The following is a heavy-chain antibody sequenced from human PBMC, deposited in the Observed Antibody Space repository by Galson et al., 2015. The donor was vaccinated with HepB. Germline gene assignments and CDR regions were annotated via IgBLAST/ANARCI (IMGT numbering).Heavy chain of an antibody. D-gene: IGHD6-13*01. CDR1: GFTFSSFE. Sequence: SLRLSCAASGFTFSSFEMNWVRQVPGKGLEWVSYISSSGSTIYYADSVKGRFTISRDNAKNSLYLQMNSLRAEDTAVYYCARDLRLTSLAAGGTYSYYYGMDVWGQGTTVTVSS. V-gene: IGHV3-48*03. CDR3: ARDLRLTSLAAGGTYSYYYGMDV. CDR2: ISSSGSTI. J-gene: IGHJ6*02.